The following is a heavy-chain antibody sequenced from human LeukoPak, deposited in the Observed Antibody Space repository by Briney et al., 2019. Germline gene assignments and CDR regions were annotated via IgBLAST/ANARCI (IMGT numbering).Heavy chain of an antibody. Sequence: GGSLRLSCAASRFTFTTYWMSWVRQAPGKGLEWVANIKADGSEKYYVKSVKGRFTISRDNAKDSVYLYMNSLRAEDTAVYYCARDSIAAANAFDIWGQGTMVTVSS. CDR2: IKADGSEK. J-gene: IGHJ3*02. V-gene: IGHV3-7*01. CDR3: ARDSIAAANAFDI. D-gene: IGHD6-13*01. CDR1: RFTFTTYW.